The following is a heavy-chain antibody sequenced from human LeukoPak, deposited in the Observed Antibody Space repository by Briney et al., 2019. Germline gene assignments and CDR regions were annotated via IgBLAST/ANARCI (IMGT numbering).Heavy chain of an antibody. CDR1: GYTFTSYG. CDR2: INPNSGGT. V-gene: IGHV1-2*02. Sequence: LVASVKVSCKASGYTFTSYGISWVRQAPGQGLEWMGWINPNSGGTNYAEKFQGRVSMTRDTSLSTAYMELSRLISDDTAVYYCARGTVGLPHYYDNSEDFDKWGQGTLVTVSS. J-gene: IGHJ4*02. CDR3: ARGTVGLPHYYDNSEDFDK. D-gene: IGHD3-22*01.